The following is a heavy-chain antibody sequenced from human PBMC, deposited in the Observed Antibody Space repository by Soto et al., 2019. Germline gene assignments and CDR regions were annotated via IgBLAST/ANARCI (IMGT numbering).Heavy chain of an antibody. D-gene: IGHD3-22*01. CDR2: IYSGGST. CDR3: ATRPLLPGAP. CDR1: GFTFSSNA. Sequence: EVQLVESGGGLTQPGGSLRLSCAASGFTFSSNAMNWVRQAPGKGLEWVSLIYSGGSTYYADSVKGRFTISRDNSKNTLYLQMSSLRAEDTAVYYCATRPLLPGAPWGQGTMVTVSS. J-gene: IGHJ3*01. V-gene: IGHV3-53*01.